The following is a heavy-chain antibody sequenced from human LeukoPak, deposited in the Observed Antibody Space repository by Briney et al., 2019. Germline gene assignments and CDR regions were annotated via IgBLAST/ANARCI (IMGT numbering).Heavy chain of an antibody. CDR3: ARGGDYDAFGI. Sequence: GGSLRLSCAASEFTFSTYAMTWVRQAPGKGLELVSTISDGGGITYYADSVEGRFTISRDNSKSTLYLQMNSLRGEDTALYYCARGGDYDAFGIWGQGTMVTVSS. D-gene: IGHD4-11*01. J-gene: IGHJ3*02. CDR1: EFTFSTYA. CDR2: ISDGGGIT. V-gene: IGHV3-23*01.